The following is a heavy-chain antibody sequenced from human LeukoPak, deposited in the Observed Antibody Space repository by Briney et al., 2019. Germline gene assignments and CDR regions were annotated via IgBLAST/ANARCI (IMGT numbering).Heavy chain of an antibody. CDR2: IKQDGSEK. Sequence: GGSLRLSCAASGFTFSTYWMTWVRQAPGKGLEWVANIKQDGSEKYFVDSVKGRFTISRDNSKNTLYLQMNSLRAEDTAVYYCAKDPGIAVAGTWSRKYYFDYWGQGTLVTVSS. V-gene: IGHV3-7*01. CDR3: AKDPGIAVAGTWSRKYYFDY. D-gene: IGHD6-19*01. J-gene: IGHJ4*02. CDR1: GFTFSTYW.